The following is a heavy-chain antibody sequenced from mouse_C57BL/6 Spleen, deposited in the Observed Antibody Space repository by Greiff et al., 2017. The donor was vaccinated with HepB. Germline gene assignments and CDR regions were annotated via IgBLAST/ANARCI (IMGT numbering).Heavy chain of an antibody. V-gene: IGHV14-4*01. J-gene: IGHJ3*01. CDR2: IDPENGDT. Sequence: VQLQQSGAELVRPGASVKLSCTASGFNIKDDYMHWVKQRPEQGLEWIGWIDPENGDTEYASKFQGKATITADTSSNTAYLQLSSLTSEDTAVYYCTTSGLRQAWFAYWGQGTLVTVSA. CDR1: GFNIKDDY. D-gene: IGHD2-4*01. CDR3: TTSGLRQAWFAY.